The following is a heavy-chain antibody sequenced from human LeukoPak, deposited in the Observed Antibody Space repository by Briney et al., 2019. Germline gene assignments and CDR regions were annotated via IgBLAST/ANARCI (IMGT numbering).Heavy chain of an antibody. CDR2: IYPGGTT. J-gene: IGHJ4*02. CDR3: ARESSGYYFDC. CDR1: GFAVSSVY. D-gene: IGHD6-25*01. Sequence: GGSLRLSCAASGFAVSSVYMTWVRLAPGKGPECVSVIYPGGTTIYADSVKGRFTISRDDSKNTLYLQMHSLRAEGTAIYYCARESSGYYFDCWGQGTLVTVSS. V-gene: IGHV3-53*01.